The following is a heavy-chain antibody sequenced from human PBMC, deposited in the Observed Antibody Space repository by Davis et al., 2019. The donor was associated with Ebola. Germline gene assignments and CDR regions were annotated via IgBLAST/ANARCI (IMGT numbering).Heavy chain of an antibody. CDR2: FGGSGDNT. D-gene: IGHD6-19*01. Sequence: GESLKISCAGSGFTFSTYAMTWVRQAPGKGPEWVSTFGGSGDNTYYADSVRGRFTISRDNSRNTVYLQMNSLRAEDSAVYYCAKGDNSGWYGFDYWGQGTLVTVSS. CDR1: GFTFSTYA. V-gene: IGHV3-23*01. CDR3: AKGDNSGWYGFDY. J-gene: IGHJ4*02.